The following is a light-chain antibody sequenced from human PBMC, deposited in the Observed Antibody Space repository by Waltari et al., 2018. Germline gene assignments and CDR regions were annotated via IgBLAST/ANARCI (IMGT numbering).Light chain of an antibody. V-gene: IGKV1-27*01. Sequence: DIQMTNSPSSLSADVEDRVTRPCRASQVIINYLAWYQRKPGKVPQLLIYDASTLQSGVPSRFSGGGSGTDFTLTISSLRPEDVATYYCQKYTSAPATFGQGTKLEIK. CDR3: QKYTSAPAT. CDR1: QVIINY. CDR2: DAS. J-gene: IGKJ2*01.